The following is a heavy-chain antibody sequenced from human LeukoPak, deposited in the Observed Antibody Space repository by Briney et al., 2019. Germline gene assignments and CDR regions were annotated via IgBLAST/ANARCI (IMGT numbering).Heavy chain of an antibody. CDR1: GFNFSTSW. CDR2: IKQEGSEK. D-gene: IGHD6-6*01. Sequence: GGPLRLSCAASGFNFSTSWMSWLRLAPGRGLECVANIKQEGSEKKPVHSVKARFTISRDNAKNLLYLQMSSLRVEDTAMYSCAWRSRSSEAYWGQGTLFTVSS. CDR3: AWRSRSSEAY. J-gene: IGHJ4*02. V-gene: IGHV3-7*01.